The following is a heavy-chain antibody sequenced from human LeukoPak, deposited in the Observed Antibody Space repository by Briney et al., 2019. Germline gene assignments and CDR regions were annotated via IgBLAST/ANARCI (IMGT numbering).Heavy chain of an antibody. Sequence: ASVKVSCKASGYTFNSYDINWVRQATGQGLEWMGWTHPDSGNAGHAQKFQGRVTMTWDTSITTVYMELSSLRSEDTAVYYCARGAARPGSGFDYWGQGTLVTVSS. CDR2: THPDSGNA. J-gene: IGHJ4*02. CDR1: GYTFNSYD. V-gene: IGHV1-8*01. D-gene: IGHD6-6*01. CDR3: ARGAARPGSGFDY.